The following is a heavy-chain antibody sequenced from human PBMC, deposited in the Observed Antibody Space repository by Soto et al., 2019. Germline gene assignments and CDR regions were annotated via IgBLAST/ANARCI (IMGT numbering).Heavy chain of an antibody. CDR1: CGSFIGYY. J-gene: IGHJ6*02. CDR3: ARDPYYDYVWGSYRPYYYYGMDV. D-gene: IGHD3-16*02. Sequence: AXTLSLTFGVYCGSFIGYYWSWIRQPPGKGLEWIGEINHSGSTNYNPSLKSRVTISVDTSKNQFSLKLSSVTAADTAVYYCARDPYYDYVWGSYRPYYYYGMDVWGQGTTVTVSS. CDR2: INHSGST. V-gene: IGHV4-34*01.